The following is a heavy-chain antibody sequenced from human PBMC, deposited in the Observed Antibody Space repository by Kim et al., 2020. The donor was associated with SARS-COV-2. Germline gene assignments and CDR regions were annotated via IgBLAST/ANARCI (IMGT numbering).Heavy chain of an antibody. CDR3: ARDASPEQLDSYGMDV. D-gene: IGHD6-6*01. V-gene: IGHV3-53*01. CDR2: IYSGGST. Sequence: GGSLRLSCAASGFTVSSNYMSWVRQAPGKGLEWVSVIYSGGSTYYADSVKGRFTISRDNSKNTLYLQMNSLRAEDTAVYYCARDASPEQLDSYGMDVWGQGTTVTVSS. CDR1: GFTVSSNY. J-gene: IGHJ6*02.